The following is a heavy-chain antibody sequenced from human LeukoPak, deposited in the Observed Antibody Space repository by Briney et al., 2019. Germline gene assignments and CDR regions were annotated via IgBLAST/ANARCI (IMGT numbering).Heavy chain of an antibody. CDR2: ISGSGTTI. Sequence: GGSLRLSCAASGFTFRSYEMNWVRQAPGKGLEWVSYISGSGTTIHYTDSVEGRFTISRDNADNSLYLQMDNLRGEDTAVYYCARGQVEGRVEEPTVTGAFGIWGQGTLVTVSA. J-gene: IGHJ3*02. CDR1: GFTFRSYE. CDR3: ARGQVEGRVEEPTVTGAFGI. D-gene: IGHD5-24*01. V-gene: IGHV3-48*03.